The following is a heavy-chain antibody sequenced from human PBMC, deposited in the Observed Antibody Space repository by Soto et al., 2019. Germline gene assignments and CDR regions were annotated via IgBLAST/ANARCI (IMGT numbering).Heavy chain of an antibody. CDR1: GYTFSDYA. J-gene: IGHJ2*01. Sequence: QVQLVQSGGEVKKPGASVKVSCQASGYTFSDYAISWVRQAPGQGLEWMGWISASTRNTDQAQNFQGRVIMTLDTSTNTAYMELRSRRSDDTAVYYCVRCYCSVGSCYACWHFDLWGRGTLSPSPQ. CDR3: VRCYCSVGSCYACWHFDL. CDR2: ISASTRNT. D-gene: IGHD2-15*01. V-gene: IGHV1-18*01.